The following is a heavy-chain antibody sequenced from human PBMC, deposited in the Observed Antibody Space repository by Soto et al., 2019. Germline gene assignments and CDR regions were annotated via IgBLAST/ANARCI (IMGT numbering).Heavy chain of an antibody. CDR3: ARGCSGGSCYSSSYYGMDV. Sequence: GASVKVSCKVSGYTLTELSMHWVRQAPGQGLEWMGWINPNSGGTNYAQKFQGWVTMTRDTSISTAYMELSRLRSDDTAVYYCARGCSGGSCYSSSYYGMDVWGQGTTVTVSS. CDR2: INPNSGGT. CDR1: GYTLTELS. V-gene: IGHV1-2*04. D-gene: IGHD2-15*01. J-gene: IGHJ6*02.